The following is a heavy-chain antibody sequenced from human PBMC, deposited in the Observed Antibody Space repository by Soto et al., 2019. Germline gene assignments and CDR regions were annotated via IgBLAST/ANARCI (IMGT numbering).Heavy chain of an antibody. V-gene: IGHV4-31*03. Sequence: PSETLSLTCTVSGDSSSSAGYYWSWIRQYPGKGLEWIGHIYYSGSTYYNPSLKSRLTISLDTSNKHFSLKLSSVTAADTAVYYCARDMHAGFTHYFDTWGQGTLVTVYS. CDR1: GDSSSSAGYY. D-gene: IGHD1-26*01. J-gene: IGHJ5*02. CDR3: ARDMHAGFTHYFDT. CDR2: IYYSGST.